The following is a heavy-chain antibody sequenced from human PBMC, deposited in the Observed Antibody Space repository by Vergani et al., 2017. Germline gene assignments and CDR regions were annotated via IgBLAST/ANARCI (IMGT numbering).Heavy chain of an antibody. V-gene: IGHV1-69*01. D-gene: IGHD3-22*01. CDR2: IIPIFGTA. CDR1: GGTFSSYA. Sequence: QVQLVQSGAEVKKPGSSVKVSCKASGGTFSSYAISWVRQAPGQGLEWMGGIIPIFGTANYAQKFQGRVTITADAATSTAYMELSSLRSEDTAVYYCATTTYYYDSSGYYLDYWGQGTLVTVSS. J-gene: IGHJ4*02. CDR3: ATTTYYYDSSGYYLDY.